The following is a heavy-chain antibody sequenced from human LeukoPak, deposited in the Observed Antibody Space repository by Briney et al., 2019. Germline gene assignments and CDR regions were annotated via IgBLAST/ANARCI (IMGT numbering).Heavy chain of an antibody. D-gene: IGHD2-21*01. CDR1: GFTVSTYS. CDR2: FSSGGRT. Sequence: PGGSLRLSCAASGFTVSTYSMSWVRQAPGKGLEWVATFSSGGRTSYADSVKARFTISRDTSQNTVFLQINSLRGEITALYYCASILFGWGQRTLVSVSS. CDR3: ASILFG. J-gene: IGHJ4*02. V-gene: IGHV3-53*01.